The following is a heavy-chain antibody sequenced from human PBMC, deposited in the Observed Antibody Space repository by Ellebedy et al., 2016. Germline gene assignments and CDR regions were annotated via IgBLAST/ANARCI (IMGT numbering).Heavy chain of an antibody. J-gene: IGHJ4*02. CDR2: ISSSGGGI. Sequence: GESLKISCAASGFTFNNHAMNWVRQAPGRGLEWVSGISSSGGGIEYADSVRGRFTISRDNSKNILFLQMNSLRADDTAVYYCARSVWGNGWPDWGQGTLVTVSS. D-gene: IGHD6-19*01. CDR1: GFTFNNHA. V-gene: IGHV3-23*01. CDR3: ARSVWGNGWPD.